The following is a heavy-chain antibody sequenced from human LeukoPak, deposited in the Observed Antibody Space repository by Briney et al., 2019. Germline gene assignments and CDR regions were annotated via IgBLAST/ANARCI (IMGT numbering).Heavy chain of an antibody. CDR3: ARDLFGYSYGETYQH. V-gene: IGHV1-2*02. J-gene: IGHJ1*01. Sequence: ASVKVSCKASGYTFTGYYMHWVRQAPGQGLEWMGWINPNGGGTNYAQKFQGRVTMTRDTSISTAYMELSRLRSDDTAVYYCARDLFGYSYGETYQHWGQGTLVTVSS. CDR1: GYTFTGYY. CDR2: INPNGGGT. D-gene: IGHD5-18*01.